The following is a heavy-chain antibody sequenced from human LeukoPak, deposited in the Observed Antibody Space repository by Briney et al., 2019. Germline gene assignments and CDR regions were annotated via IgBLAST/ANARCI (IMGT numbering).Heavy chain of an antibody. D-gene: IGHD6-13*01. Sequence: GGSLRLSCAASGFTFSSDAMSWVRQAPGKGLEWVSAISGSGGSTYYADPVKGRFTTSRDNSKNTLYLQMNSLRAEDTAVYYCAKDPIAAAQNYYYYGMGVWGKGTTVTVSS. V-gene: IGHV3-23*01. CDR1: GFTFSSDA. J-gene: IGHJ6*01. CDR3: AKDPIAAAQNYYYYGMGV. CDR2: ISGSGGST.